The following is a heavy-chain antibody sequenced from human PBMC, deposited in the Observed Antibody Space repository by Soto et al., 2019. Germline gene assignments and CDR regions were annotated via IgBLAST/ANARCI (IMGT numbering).Heavy chain of an antibody. J-gene: IGHJ4*02. D-gene: IGHD3-3*01. CDR1: GGSFSGYY. CDR3: ARVIVEYYDFWSGYRFDY. V-gene: IGHV4-34*01. Sequence: KPSETLSLTCAVYGGSFSGYYWSWIRQPPGKGLEWIGEINHSGSTNYNPSLKSRVTISVDTSKNQFSLKLSSVTAADTAVYYCARVIVEYYDFWSGYRFDYWGQGTLVTVSS. CDR2: INHSGST.